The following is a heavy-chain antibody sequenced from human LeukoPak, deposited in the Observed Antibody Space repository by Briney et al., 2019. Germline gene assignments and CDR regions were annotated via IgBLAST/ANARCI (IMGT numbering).Heavy chain of an antibody. CDR1: GGSISSHY. CDR3: ARSYDYYDSSGYWGDAFDI. Sequence: SETLSLTCTVSGGSISSHYWSWIRQPAGKGLEWIGRIYTSGSTNYNPSLKSRVTMSVDTSKNQFSLKLSSVTAADTAVYYCARSYDYYDSSGYWGDAFDIWGQGTMVTVSS. CDR2: IYTSGST. V-gene: IGHV4-4*07. D-gene: IGHD3-22*01. J-gene: IGHJ3*02.